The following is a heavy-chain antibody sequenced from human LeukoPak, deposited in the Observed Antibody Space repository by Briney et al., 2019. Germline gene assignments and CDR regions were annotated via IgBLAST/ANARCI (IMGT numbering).Heavy chain of an antibody. CDR1: GYTFTGYY. D-gene: IGHD2-2*01. V-gene: IGHV1-2*02. Sequence: ASVKVSCKASGYTFTGYYMHWVRQAPGQGLEWMGWINPNSGGTNYAQKFQGRVTMTRDTSISTAYMELSRLRSDDTAVYYCARGGHRVDRRYCSSTSCYPYYYYYMDVWGKGTTVTVSS. CDR2: INPNSGGT. J-gene: IGHJ6*03. CDR3: ARGGHRVDRRYCSSTSCYPYYYYYMDV.